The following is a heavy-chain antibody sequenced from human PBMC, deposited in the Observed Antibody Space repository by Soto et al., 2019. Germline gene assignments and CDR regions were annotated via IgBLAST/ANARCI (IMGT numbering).Heavy chain of an antibody. CDR1: GGTFSSYA. V-gene: IGHV1-69*01. Sequence: GASVKVSCKASGGTFSSYAISWVRQAPGQGLEWMGGIIPIFGTANYAQKFQGRVTITADESTSTAYMELSSLRSEDTAVYYCARGLEPLGHWFDPWGQGTLVTVSS. CDR2: IIPIFGTA. D-gene: IGHD1-1*01. CDR3: ARGLEPLGHWFDP. J-gene: IGHJ5*02.